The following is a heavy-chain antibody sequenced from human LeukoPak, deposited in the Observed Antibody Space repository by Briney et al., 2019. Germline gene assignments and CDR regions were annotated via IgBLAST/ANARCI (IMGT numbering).Heavy chain of an antibody. CDR1: GFTVSSSY. J-gene: IGHJ3*02. CDR2: IYSGGTT. Sequence: GGSLRLSCAASGFTVSSSYMSWVRQAPGKGLEWVSVIYSGGTTYYADSVKGRFTISRDNSKNTLYLQMNSLRDEDTAVYYCARDLIVGGNHDAFDIWGQGTMVTVSS. V-gene: IGHV3-53*01. CDR3: ARDLIVGGNHDAFDI. D-gene: IGHD1-26*01.